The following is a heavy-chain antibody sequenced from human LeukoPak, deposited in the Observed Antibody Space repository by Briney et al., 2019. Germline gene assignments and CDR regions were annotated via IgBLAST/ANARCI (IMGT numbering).Heavy chain of an antibody. D-gene: IGHD6-13*01. V-gene: IGHV3-23*01. CDR2: VSASGAST. Sequence: GGSLRLSCAASGFSFSNYAMSWVRQAPGKGLEWVSGVSASGASTYSEDSVKGRFIISRDNSKNTVFLQMNSLRAEDTAVYYCARQHTAWYDDSWGQGILVTVSS. CDR1: GFSFSNYA. J-gene: IGHJ4*02. CDR3: ARQHTAWYDDS.